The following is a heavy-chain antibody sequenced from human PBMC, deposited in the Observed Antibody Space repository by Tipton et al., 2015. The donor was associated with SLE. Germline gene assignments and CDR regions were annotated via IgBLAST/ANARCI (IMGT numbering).Heavy chain of an antibody. V-gene: IGHV3-9*01. CDR3: ARESWYDPHFDS. CDR2: ITWNSGNM. CDR1: GFTFDDHA. J-gene: IGHJ4*02. Sequence: SLRLSCAASGFTFDDHAMHWVRQAPGKGLEWVSRITWNSGNMDYAGSVKGRFTISRVNAKNSLYLQMNSLRPEDTALYYCARESWYDPHFDSWGQGTLVTVSS. D-gene: IGHD1-1*01.